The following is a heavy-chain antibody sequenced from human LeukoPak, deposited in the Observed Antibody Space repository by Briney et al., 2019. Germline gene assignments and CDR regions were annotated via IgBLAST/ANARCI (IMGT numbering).Heavy chain of an antibody. V-gene: IGHV1-2*02. J-gene: IGHJ5*02. CDR1: GYTFTGYY. CDR2: INPNSGGT. D-gene: IGHD6-19*01. CDR3: ARDQWSIAVAGTDWFDP. Sequence: APVKVSCKASGYTFTGYYMHSVRHAPEQGLEWMGWINPNSGGTNYAQKFQGRVTMTRDTSISTAYMELSRLRSDDTAVYYCARDQWSIAVAGTDWFDPWGQGTLVTVSS.